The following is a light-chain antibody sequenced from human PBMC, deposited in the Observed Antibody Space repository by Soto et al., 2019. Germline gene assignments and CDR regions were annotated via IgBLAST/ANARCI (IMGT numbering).Light chain of an antibody. V-gene: IGLV2-14*01. CDR3: SSYTSISTLYV. J-gene: IGLJ1*01. CDR1: NSDVGGYNY. Sequence: QCVLTQPASVCGSPGQSITISCTGTNSDVGGYNYVSWYQQHPGKAPELMIYEVSHRPSGVSNRFSGSKSDNTASLTISGLQAEDEADYYCSSYTSISTLYVFGTGTKLTVL. CDR2: EVS.